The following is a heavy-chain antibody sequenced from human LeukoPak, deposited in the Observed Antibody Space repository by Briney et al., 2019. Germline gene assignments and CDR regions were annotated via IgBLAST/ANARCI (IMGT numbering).Heavy chain of an antibody. CDR2: ISGSGANT. J-gene: IGHJ4*02. CDR3: ASCSSTNCY. Sequence: PGGSLRLSCAASGFTFSSFAMSWVRQAPGKGLEWVSAISGSGANTYYADSVKGRFTISRDTSKNTLYLQMNSLRAEDTAVYYCASCSSTNCYWGQGTLVTVSS. V-gene: IGHV3-23*01. D-gene: IGHD2-2*01. CDR1: GFTFSSFA.